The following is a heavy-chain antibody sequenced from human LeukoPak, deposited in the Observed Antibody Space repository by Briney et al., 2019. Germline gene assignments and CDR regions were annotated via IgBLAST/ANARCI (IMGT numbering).Heavy chain of an antibody. CDR2: IWYDGSNK. V-gene: IGHV3-33*01. Sequence: GRSLRLSSAPAAFTFSSYGMHWVRQAPSKGLEWVAVIWYDGSNKYYADSVKGRFTISRDNSKTTLYLQMNSLRAEDTAVYYCARSEIKNYYYGMDVWGQGTTVTVSS. CDR3: ARSEIKNYYYGMDV. CDR1: AFTFSSYG. D-gene: IGHD3-16*01. J-gene: IGHJ6*02.